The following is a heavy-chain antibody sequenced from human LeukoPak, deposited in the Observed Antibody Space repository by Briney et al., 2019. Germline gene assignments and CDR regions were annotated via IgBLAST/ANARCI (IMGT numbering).Heavy chain of an antibody. CDR2: TNHSGST. D-gene: IGHD3-10*01. Sequence: NSSETLSLTCAVYGGSFSGYYWSWIRQPPGKGLEWIGETNHSGSTNYNPSLKSRVTISVDTSKNQFSLKLSSVTAADTAVYYCASGTHRGPDYWGQGTLVTVSS. V-gene: IGHV4-34*01. CDR3: ASGTHRGPDY. J-gene: IGHJ4*02. CDR1: GGSFSGYY.